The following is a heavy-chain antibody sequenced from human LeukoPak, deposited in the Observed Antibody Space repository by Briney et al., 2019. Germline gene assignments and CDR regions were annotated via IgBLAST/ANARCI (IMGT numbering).Heavy chain of an antibody. CDR1: GFTFGNAW. J-gene: IGHJ4*02. V-gene: IGHV3-15*01. D-gene: IGHD1-1*01. CDR3: TTETNDPILNFDY. Sequence: PGGSLRLSCAASGFTFGNAWMNWVRQAPGKGLEWVGRIKSKTDGGTTDYAAPVKGRFTISRDDSKNTLFLQLNSLKTEDTAVYYCTTETNDPILNFDYWGQGTLVTVSS. CDR2: IKSKTDGGTT.